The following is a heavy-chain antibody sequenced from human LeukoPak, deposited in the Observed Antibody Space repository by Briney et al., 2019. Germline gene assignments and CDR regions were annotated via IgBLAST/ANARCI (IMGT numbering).Heavy chain of an antibody. CDR3: ARVPYATRGEYYFDY. CDR2: INPSGGST. D-gene: IGHD2-15*01. V-gene: IGHV1-46*01. Sequence: AASVKVSCKASGYTFTSYYMHWVRQAPGQGLEWMGIINPSGGSTSYAQKFQGRVTMTRDTSTSTVYMELSSLRSEDTAVYYCARVPYATRGEYYFDYWGQGTLVTVSS. J-gene: IGHJ4*02. CDR1: GYTFTSYY.